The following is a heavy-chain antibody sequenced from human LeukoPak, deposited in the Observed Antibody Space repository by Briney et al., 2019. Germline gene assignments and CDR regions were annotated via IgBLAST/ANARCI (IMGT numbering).Heavy chain of an antibody. CDR2: INPNSGGT. CDR3: ARANRGYSYGSN. J-gene: IGHJ4*02. D-gene: IGHD5-18*01. V-gene: IGHV1-2*02. Sequence: ASVKVSCKASGYTFTGYYMHWVRQAPGQGLEWMGWINPNSGGTNYAQKFQGRVTMTRDTSISTAYMELRSLRSDDTAVYYCARANRGYSYGSNWGQGTLVTVSS. CDR1: GYTFTGYY.